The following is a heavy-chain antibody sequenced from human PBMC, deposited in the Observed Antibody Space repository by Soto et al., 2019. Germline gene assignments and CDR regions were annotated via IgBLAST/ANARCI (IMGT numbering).Heavy chain of an antibody. CDR3: ARDRGGYSGYTFAY. V-gene: IGHV3-64*01. Sequence: EVQLVESGGGLVQPGGSLRLSCAASGFTFSSYAMHWVRQAPGKGLEYVSAISSNGGSTYYANSVKGRFTISRDNSKNTLYLQMGSLRAEDMAVYYCARDRGGYSGYTFAYWGQGTLVTVSS. CDR2: ISSNGGST. J-gene: IGHJ4*02. CDR1: GFTFSSYA. D-gene: IGHD5-12*01.